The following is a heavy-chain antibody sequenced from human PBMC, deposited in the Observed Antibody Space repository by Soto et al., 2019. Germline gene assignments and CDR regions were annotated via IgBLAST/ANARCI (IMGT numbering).Heavy chain of an antibody. CDR3: AKVLVNSGCTYFDY. Sequence: GGSLRLSCAASGFTFSTYAMSWVRQAPGKGLEWVSAISDSGGRTYYVDSVKGRFTISRDNSKNTLYLQMNSLRAEDTAVYFCAKVLVNSGCTYFDYWGQGTLVTVSS. D-gene: IGHD6-19*01. CDR2: ISDSGGRT. CDR1: GFTFSTYA. J-gene: IGHJ4*02. V-gene: IGHV3-23*01.